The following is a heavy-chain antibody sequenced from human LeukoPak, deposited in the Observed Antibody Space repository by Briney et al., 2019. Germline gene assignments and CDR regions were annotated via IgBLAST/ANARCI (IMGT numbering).Heavy chain of an antibody. Sequence: ASVKVSCKASGYTFTGYYMHWVRQAPGQGGEWMGWINPNSGGTNYAQKFQGRVTMTRDTSISTAYMELSRLRSDDTAVYYRARCSSGWKNYYYYGMDVWGQGTTVTVSS. J-gene: IGHJ6*02. CDR3: ARCSSGWKNYYYYGMDV. CDR1: GYTFTGYY. D-gene: IGHD6-19*01. CDR2: INPNSGGT. V-gene: IGHV1-2*02.